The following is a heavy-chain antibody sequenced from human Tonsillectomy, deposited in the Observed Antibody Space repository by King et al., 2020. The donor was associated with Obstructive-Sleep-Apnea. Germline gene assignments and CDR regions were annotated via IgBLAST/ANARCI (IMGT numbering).Heavy chain of an antibody. CDR3: ARHVYPLDYYDSSGYEYYFDY. J-gene: IGHJ4*02. CDR1: GGSISSYY. V-gene: IGHV4-59*08. D-gene: IGHD3-22*01. Sequence: QLQESGPGLVKPSETLSLTCTVSGGSISSYYWSLIRQPPGKGLEWIGLIYYSGSTNYNPSLKSRVTISMDTSKNQFSLKLRSVTAADTAVYYCARHVYPLDYYDSSGYEYYFDYWGQGTLVTVSS. CDR2: IYYSGST.